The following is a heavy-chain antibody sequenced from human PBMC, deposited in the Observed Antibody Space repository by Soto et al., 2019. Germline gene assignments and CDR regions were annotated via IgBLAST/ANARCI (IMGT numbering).Heavy chain of an antibody. CDR2: XXGSGGST. J-gene: IGHJ4*02. Sequence: EVQLLESGGGLVQPGGSLRLSCAASGFTFSSYAMSWVRQAPGKGLXWVSAXXGSGGSTYYADSVKGRFXXXXXXXXXXXXXXXXXXRAEDTAVYYCAKAAYSSGPFDYWGQGTLVTVSS. CDR3: AKAAYSSGPFDY. D-gene: IGHD6-19*01. V-gene: IGHV3-23*01. CDR1: GFTFSSYA.